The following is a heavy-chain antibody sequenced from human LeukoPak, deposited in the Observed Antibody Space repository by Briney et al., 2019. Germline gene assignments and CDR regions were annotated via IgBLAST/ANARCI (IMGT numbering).Heavy chain of an antibody. J-gene: IGHJ6*03. CDR3: ARDSYYYGSGSYYNDHYYYSYMDV. D-gene: IGHD3-10*01. CDR1: GFTFSSYG. CDR2: ISYDGSNK. Sequence: GGSLRLSCAASGFTFSSYGMHWVRQAPGKGLEWVAVISYDGSNKYYADSVKGRFTISRDNSKNTLYLQMNSLRAEDTAVYYCARDSYYYGSGSYYNDHYYYSYMDVWGKGTTVTISS. V-gene: IGHV3-30*03.